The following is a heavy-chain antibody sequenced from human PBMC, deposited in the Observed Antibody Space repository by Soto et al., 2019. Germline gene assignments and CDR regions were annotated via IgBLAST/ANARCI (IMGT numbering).Heavy chain of an antibody. CDR1: GGSVSSGSYY. V-gene: IGHV4-61*01. Sequence: PSETLSLTCTVSGGSVSSGSYYWSWIRQPPGKGLEWIGYIYYSGSTNHNPSLKSRVTISVDTSKNQFSLKLSSVTAADTAVYYCARGPPGFWSGYGFWFDPWGQGTLVTVSS. D-gene: IGHD3-3*01. CDR2: IYYSGST. J-gene: IGHJ5*02. CDR3: ARGPPGFWSGYGFWFDP.